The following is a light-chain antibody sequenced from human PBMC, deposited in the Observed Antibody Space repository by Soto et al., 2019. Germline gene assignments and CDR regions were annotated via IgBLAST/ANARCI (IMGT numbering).Light chain of an antibody. Sequence: ESVLAQSPGTLSLSPGEGATLSCRSSRIVISNYLAWYQKKPGQAPRLLIYGASNRATGVPDRFSGSGSGTDFTLTIRGLESEDFAVYFCQKYDTSQYSFGQGTKLEIK. J-gene: IGKJ2*03. CDR2: GAS. V-gene: IGKV3-20*01. CDR1: RIVISNY. CDR3: QKYDTSQYS.